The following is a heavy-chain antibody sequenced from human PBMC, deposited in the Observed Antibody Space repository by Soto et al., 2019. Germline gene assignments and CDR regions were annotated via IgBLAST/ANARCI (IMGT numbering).Heavy chain of an antibody. CDR2: IDPSDTQT. CDR3: ARQIYDADTGPNFQYYFDA. CDR1: GYSFAGYW. D-gene: IGHD5-18*01. Sequence: GESLKISCKGSGYSFAGYWITWVRQKPGKGLEWMGRIDPSDTQTYYSPSFRGHVTISVTKSLTTVFLQWSSLRASDTAMYYCARQIYDADTGPNFQYYFDAWGQGTPVTVS. V-gene: IGHV5-10-1*01. J-gene: IGHJ4*02.